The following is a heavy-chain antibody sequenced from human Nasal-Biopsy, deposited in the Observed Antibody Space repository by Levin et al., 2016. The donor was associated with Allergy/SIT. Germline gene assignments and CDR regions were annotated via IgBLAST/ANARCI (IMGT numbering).Heavy chain of an antibody. Sequence: GESLKISCAASGFTFSNNWMAWVRQSPGKGLEWVAHIKPDGSEKYHVDSLEGRFTISRDNDKNSLYLQMNSLRAEDTAIYYCARESSRGASGYWGQGTLVTVSS. D-gene: IGHD2-15*01. CDR1: GFTFSNNW. V-gene: IGHV3-7*05. CDR3: ARESSRGASGY. CDR2: IKPDGSEK. J-gene: IGHJ4*02.